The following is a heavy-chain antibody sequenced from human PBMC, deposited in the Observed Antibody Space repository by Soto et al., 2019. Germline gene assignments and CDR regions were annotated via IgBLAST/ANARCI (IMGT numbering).Heavy chain of an antibody. CDR1: GFTFSSYA. Sequence: EVQLLESGGGLVQPGGSLRLSCAASGFTFSSYAMSWVRQAPGKGLEWVSAISGSGGSTYYADSVKGRFTISRDNSKNKMYLQMNSLRSEETAVYYCANGHGSGVLDAFDILCQGTMVTVSA. J-gene: IGHJ3*02. D-gene: IGHD3-10*01. CDR2: ISGSGGST. V-gene: IGHV3-23*01. CDR3: ANGHGSGVLDAFDI.